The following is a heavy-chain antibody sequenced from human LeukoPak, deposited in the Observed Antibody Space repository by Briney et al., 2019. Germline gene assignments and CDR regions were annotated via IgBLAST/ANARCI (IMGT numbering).Heavy chain of an antibody. CDR2: IYTSGST. CDR1: GGSISSGSYY. D-gene: IGHD6-6*01. CDR3: ARAASIAARRGAFDI. Sequence: KSSETLSLTCTVPGGSISSGSYYWSWIRQPAGKGLEWIGRIYTSGSTNYNPSLKRRVTISVDTSKNQFSLKLSSVTAADTAVYYCARAASIAARRGAFDIWGQGTMVTVSS. V-gene: IGHV4-61*02. J-gene: IGHJ3*02.